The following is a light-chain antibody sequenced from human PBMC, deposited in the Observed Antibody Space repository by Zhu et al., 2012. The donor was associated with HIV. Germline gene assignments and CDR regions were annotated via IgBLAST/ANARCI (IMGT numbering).Light chain of an antibody. CDR1: QSIQNN. V-gene: IGKV3-15*01. CDR2: GAT. CDR3: TTVVETWPPVT. J-gene: IGKJ1*01. Sequence: EILMTQSPATLSVSPGERATLFCRASQSIQNNLAWYQQKPGQAPRLLIRGATSRAPGIPDRFSGSGYGTEFTLIISNMQSEDCALYYCTTVVETWPPVTFGPRDHGG.